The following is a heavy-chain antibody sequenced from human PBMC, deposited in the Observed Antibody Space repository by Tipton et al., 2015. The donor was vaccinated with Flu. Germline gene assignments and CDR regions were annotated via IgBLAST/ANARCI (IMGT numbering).Heavy chain of an antibody. V-gene: IGHV4-59*13. Sequence: TLSLTCTVSGGPISSYYWSWLRQPPGKGLEWIGFVSYSGITNYNPSLKGRVTMSLDASKNHFSLGLSSVTAADTAVYYCARNGGSYSYQHWGQGTLVTVSS. J-gene: IGHJ1*01. CDR3: ARNGGSYSYQH. CDR1: GGPISSYY. CDR2: VSYSGIT. D-gene: IGHD3-10*01.